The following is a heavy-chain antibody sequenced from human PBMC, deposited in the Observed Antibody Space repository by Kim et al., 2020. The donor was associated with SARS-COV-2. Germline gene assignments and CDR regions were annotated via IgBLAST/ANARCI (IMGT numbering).Heavy chain of an antibody. Sequence: SETLSLTCAVYGENFRAYYWSWIRQPPGKGLEWIGETNHRGTTNYGPSLKSRVIISADTSKSQFSLKVNSVTAADTAVYYCARGRYFDWLLGTTADNYFDPWGQGTLVTVSS. V-gene: IGHV4-34*01. J-gene: IGHJ5*02. CDR2: TNHRGTT. CDR3: ARGRYFDWLLGTTADNYFDP. CDR1: GENFRAYY. D-gene: IGHD3-9*01.